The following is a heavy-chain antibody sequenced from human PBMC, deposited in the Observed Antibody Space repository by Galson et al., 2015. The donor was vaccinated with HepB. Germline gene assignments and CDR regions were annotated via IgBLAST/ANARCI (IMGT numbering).Heavy chain of an antibody. CDR1: GYTFTSYA. CDR2: INAGNGNT. J-gene: IGHJ4*02. Sequence: SVKVSCKASGYTFTSYAMHWVRQAPGQRLEWMGWINAGNGNTKYSQKFQGRVTITRDTSASTAYMELSSLRSEDTAVYYCARGESIFGVVIAGFGYWGQGTLVTVSS. D-gene: IGHD3-3*01. CDR3: ARGESIFGVVIAGFGY. V-gene: IGHV1-3*01.